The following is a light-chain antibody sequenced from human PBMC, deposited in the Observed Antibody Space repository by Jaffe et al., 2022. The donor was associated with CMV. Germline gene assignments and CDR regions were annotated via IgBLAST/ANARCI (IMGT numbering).Light chain of an antibody. CDR2: WAS. J-gene: IGKJ5*01. Sequence: DIVMTQSPDSLAVSLGGRATINCKSSQSVLSSSANKNYLAWHQKKPGQPPKLLIYWASTRESGVPDRFSGSGSGTDFTLTISSLQAADVAVCNCHQYYCTPGTFGQGTRLEIK. CDR1: QSVLSSSANKNY. V-gene: IGKV4-1*01. CDR3: HQYYCTPGT.